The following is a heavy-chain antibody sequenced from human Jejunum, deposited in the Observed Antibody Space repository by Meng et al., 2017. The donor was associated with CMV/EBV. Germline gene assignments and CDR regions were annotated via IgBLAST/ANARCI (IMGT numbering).Heavy chain of an antibody. J-gene: IGHJ6*02. V-gene: IGHV3-74*03. CDR1: GFTFSSYW. CDR2: ISTDGSTI. CDR3: YGSGV. Sequence: LKISGAASGFTFSSYWMHWIRRAPGKGLVWVSRISTDGSTITYADSVKGRFTISRDNAKSTLYLQMNSLRAEDTAVYYGYGSGVWGQGTTVTVSS. D-gene: IGHD3-10*01.